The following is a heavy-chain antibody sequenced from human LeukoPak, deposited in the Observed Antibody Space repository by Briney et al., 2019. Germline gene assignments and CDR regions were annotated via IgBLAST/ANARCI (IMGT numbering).Heavy chain of an antibody. J-gene: IGHJ4*02. CDR1: EFTFNTYW. CDR2: ISPGGSTA. V-gene: IGHV3-74*01. D-gene: IGHD6-19*01. Sequence: GGSLRLSCAASEFTFNTYWMHWVRQAPGKGLVWVSCISPGGSTARYADSVEGRFTISRDNAKNTLYLHMNSLRAEDTAVYFWARVAVGEHNFHHWGQGTLVTVSS. CDR3: ARVAVGEHNFHH.